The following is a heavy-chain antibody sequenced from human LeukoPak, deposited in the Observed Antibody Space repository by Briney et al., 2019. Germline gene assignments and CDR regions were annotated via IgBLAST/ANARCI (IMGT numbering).Heavy chain of an antibody. CDR1: GGSISSYY. CDR2: IYNSGTT. CDR3: ARGGTYSYASFDY. J-gene: IGHJ4*02. Sequence: SETLSLTCSVSGGSISSYYWSWIRQPPGKGLEWIGYIYNSGTTNYNPSLKSRVTISVDTSKNQFSLKLSSVTAADTAVYYCARGGTYSYASFDYWGQGTLVTVAS. V-gene: IGHV4-59*12. D-gene: IGHD5-18*01.